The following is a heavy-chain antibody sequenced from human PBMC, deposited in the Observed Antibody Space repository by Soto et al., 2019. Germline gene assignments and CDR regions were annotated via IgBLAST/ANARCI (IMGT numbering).Heavy chain of an antibody. CDR3: ALWRGSINPSASNFWSGPLDD. CDR1: GYTFTNFY. V-gene: IGHV1-46*01. Sequence: QVQLVQSGAEVKKPGASMKISCKASGYTFTNFYIHWVRQAAGQGLEWLGIINPGTGSTGFAQKFQGRVTVTRDTSANTVYMELSGLRSDDTAIYYCALWRGSINPSASNFWSGPLDDWGQGTPVAVSS. D-gene: IGHD3-3*01. J-gene: IGHJ4*02. CDR2: INPGTGST.